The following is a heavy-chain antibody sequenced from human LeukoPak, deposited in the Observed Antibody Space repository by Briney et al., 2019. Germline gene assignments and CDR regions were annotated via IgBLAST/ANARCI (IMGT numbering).Heavy chain of an antibody. CDR3: ARGGRLGGITMVRGVIFGRKNYYYYYMDV. Sequence: ASVKVSCKASGYTFTSYDINWVRQATGQGLEWMGWMNPNSGNTGYAQKFQGRVTMTRNTSISTAYMELSSLRSEDTAVYYCARGGRLGGITMVRGVIFGRKNYYYYYMDVWGKGTTVTVSS. D-gene: IGHD3-10*01. V-gene: IGHV1-8*01. J-gene: IGHJ6*03. CDR1: GYTFTSYD. CDR2: MNPNSGNT.